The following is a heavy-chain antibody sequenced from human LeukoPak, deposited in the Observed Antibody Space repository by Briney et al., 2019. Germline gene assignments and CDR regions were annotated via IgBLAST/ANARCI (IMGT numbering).Heavy chain of an antibody. V-gene: IGHV4-39*07. D-gene: IGHD1-26*01. CDR1: GASVISSAYS. CDR3: ARGLSGSYQIDY. CDR2: FYYSGST. Sequence: PSETLSLTCTVSGASVISSAYSWGWIRQPPGKGLEWIGSFYYSGSTYYNPSLKSRITIAADTSKNQFSLKLTSVTAADTAVYYCARGLSGSYQIDYWGQGTLVTVSS. J-gene: IGHJ4*02.